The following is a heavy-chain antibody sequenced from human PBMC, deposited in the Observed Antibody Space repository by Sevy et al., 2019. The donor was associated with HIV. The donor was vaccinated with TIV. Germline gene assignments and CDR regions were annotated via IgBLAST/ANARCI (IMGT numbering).Heavy chain of an antibody. J-gene: IGHJ6*02. CDR1: GYTFTNYG. Sequence: ASVKVSCKASGYTFTNYGISWVRQAPGQGLEWMAWISPYNGKTNFAQKFQDKFTMTTDTSTSTAYMELWSLTSDDTAVYYCARDGQVYSSSSGGYYYNGMDVWGQGTTVTVSS. D-gene: IGHD6-6*01. CDR2: ISPYNGKT. CDR3: ARDGQVYSSSSGGYYYNGMDV. V-gene: IGHV1-18*04.